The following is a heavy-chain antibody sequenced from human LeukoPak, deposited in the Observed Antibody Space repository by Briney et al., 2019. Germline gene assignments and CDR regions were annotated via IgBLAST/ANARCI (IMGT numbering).Heavy chain of an antibody. Sequence: GGSLRLSCAASGFTLRDYYMSWIRQAPRKGLEWNSYMSSTGSTIYYAESLNGRFTVSRDSANNSMSLQMTSLRAEDSAVYYCARSSSYFTYFDLWGRDTLVTVSS. V-gene: IGHV3-11*04. CDR1: GFTLRDYY. CDR3: ARSSSYFTYFDL. J-gene: IGHJ2*01. CDR2: MSSTGSTI. D-gene: IGHD2/OR15-2a*01.